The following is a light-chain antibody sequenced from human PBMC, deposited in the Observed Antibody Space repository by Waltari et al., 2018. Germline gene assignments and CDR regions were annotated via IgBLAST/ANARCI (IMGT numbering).Light chain of an antibody. CDR1: QSVSKY. CDR3: QNHERLPAT. J-gene: IGKJ1*01. Sequence: EIVLTQSPGTLSLSPGERATLSCRASQSVSKYLAWYQQRPGQAPRLLIYAASTRATGIPDRFSGSGSVTDFSLTISRLEPEDFAVYYCQNHERLPATFGQGTKVEIK. CDR2: AAS. V-gene: IGKV3-20*01.